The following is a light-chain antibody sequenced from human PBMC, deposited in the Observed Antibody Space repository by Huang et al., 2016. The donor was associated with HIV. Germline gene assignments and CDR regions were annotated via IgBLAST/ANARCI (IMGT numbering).Light chain of an antibody. J-gene: IGKJ5*01. CDR1: QSVSSN. CDR2: GAS. CDR3: QQYNNWPPIT. V-gene: IGKV3-15*01. Sequence: IVMTQSPATLSVSPGERATLSCRASQSVSSNLAWYQQKPGQAPRLLIYGASTRATGIPARFRGSGSGTELTLTISSLQSEDFAVYCCQQYNNWPPITFGQGTRLEIK.